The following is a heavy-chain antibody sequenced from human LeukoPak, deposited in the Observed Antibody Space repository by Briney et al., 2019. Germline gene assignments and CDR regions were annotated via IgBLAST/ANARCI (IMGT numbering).Heavy chain of an antibody. D-gene: IGHD1-26*01. CDR1: GFTFSSYE. V-gene: IGHV3-48*03. J-gene: IGHJ4*02. Sequence: PGGSLRLSCAASGFTFSSYEMNWVRQAPGKGLEWVSYISSSGSTIYYADSVKGRFTISRDNAKNSLYLQMNSLRAEDTAVYYCARVIGEWELLGIDYWGQGTLSPSPQ. CDR3: ARVIGEWELLGIDY. CDR2: ISSSGSTI.